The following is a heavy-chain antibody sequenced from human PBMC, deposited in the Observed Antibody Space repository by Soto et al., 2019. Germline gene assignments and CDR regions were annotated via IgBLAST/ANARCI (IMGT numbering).Heavy chain of an antibody. D-gene: IGHD5-12*01. CDR2: ISWNSGSI. CDR1: GFTFDDYA. Sequence: GGSLRLSCEASGFTFDDYAMHWVRQAPGKGLEWVSGISWNSGSIGYADSVKGRFTISRDNAKNSLYLQMNSLRAEDTALYYCAKDIGGGGYDLGAFDIWGQGTMVTVSS. J-gene: IGHJ3*02. CDR3: AKDIGGGGYDLGAFDI. V-gene: IGHV3-9*01.